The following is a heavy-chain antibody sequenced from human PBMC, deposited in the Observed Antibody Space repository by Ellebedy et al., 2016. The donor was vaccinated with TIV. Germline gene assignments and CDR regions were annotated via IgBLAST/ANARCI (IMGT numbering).Heavy chain of an antibody. D-gene: IGHD3-22*01. CDR2: ISSDGSNK. Sequence: GESLKISCAASGFTFSSYGMHWVRQAPGKVLEWVAVISSDGSNKYYADSVKGRFTISRDNSKNTLYLQMNSLRAEDTAVYYCARAPGEYYYDSSGYYVPWDYYYGMDVWGQGTTVTVSS. V-gene: IGHV3-30*03. CDR1: GFTFSSYG. CDR3: ARAPGEYYYDSSGYYVPWDYYYGMDV. J-gene: IGHJ6*02.